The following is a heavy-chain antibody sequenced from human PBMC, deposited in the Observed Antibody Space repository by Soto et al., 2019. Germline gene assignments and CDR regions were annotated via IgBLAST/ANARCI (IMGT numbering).Heavy chain of an antibody. D-gene: IGHD2-8*02. Sequence: GGSLRLSCAASGFTCSSYDMSWVRRAPGKGLEWVSTILAGGSTYYADSVKGRLTISRDNSKNTVYLQMNSLTAGDTAVYYCAKETATGGGAFDICGQGTMVTVS. CDR3: AKETATGGGAFDI. CDR1: GFTCSSYD. J-gene: IGHJ3*02. V-gene: IGHV3-23*01. CDR2: ILAGGST.